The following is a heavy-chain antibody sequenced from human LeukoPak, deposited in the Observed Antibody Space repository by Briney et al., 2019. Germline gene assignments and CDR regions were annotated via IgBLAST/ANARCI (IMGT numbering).Heavy chain of an antibody. V-gene: IGHV3-23*01. CDR2: LTGGGGGT. J-gene: IGHJ4*02. D-gene: IGHD1-14*01. CDR3: AKDKGAVTGTFDY. CDR1: GFTFSTYA. Sequence: PGGSLRLSCAASGFTFSTYAMSWVRQAPGKGLEWVSGLTGGGGGTSYADSVKGRFTISRDNSKNTLYLQMNSLRAEDTAVYYCAKDKGAVTGTFDYWGQGTLVTASS.